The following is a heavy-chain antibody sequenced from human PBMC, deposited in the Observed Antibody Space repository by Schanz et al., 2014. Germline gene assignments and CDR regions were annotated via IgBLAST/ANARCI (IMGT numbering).Heavy chain of an antibody. CDR2: IYSSGIP. D-gene: IGHD3-10*01. CDR3: ARGGSAMVRGVMTAAYWFFDL. CDR1: GGSINNFY. Sequence: QVQLQESGPGLVKPSETLSLTCSVSGGSINNFYWGWIRQSPGKGLEWIGYIYSSGIPTYNPSLKSRVSRTAESTKTQFSLKLPSVTAGDAAVYYCARGGSAMVRGVMTAAYWFFDLWGRGTLVTVSP. V-gene: IGHV4-59*08. J-gene: IGHJ2*01.